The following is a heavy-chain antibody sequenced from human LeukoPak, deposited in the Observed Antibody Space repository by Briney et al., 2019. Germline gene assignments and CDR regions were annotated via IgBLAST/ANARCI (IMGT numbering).Heavy chain of an antibody. D-gene: IGHD2-2*01. V-gene: IGHV6-1*01. J-gene: IGHJ6*03. Sequence: SQTLSLTCAISGDSFSSISAAWNWIRQSPSRGLEWLGRTYYRSKWYYDYGVSVKTRIAINPDTSKNQFSLQLNSVTPEDTAVYYCARVSFVCDSTICSPYSPMDVWGKGTTVTVSS. CDR3: ARVSFVCDSTICSPYSPMDV. CDR1: GDSFSSISAA. CDR2: TYYRSKWYY.